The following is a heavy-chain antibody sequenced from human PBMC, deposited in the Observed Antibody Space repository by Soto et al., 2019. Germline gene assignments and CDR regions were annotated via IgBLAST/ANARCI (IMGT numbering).Heavy chain of an antibody. V-gene: IGHV5-51*01. Sequence: PGESLKISCRTSGYKFTSYWIAWVRQMPGKGLEWMGIIFPSDSDTRYSPSFQGQVTISADRSTSTVFLQWASLKASDTAVYFCARTDKSGYFNWFDPWGQGPLVTVSS. J-gene: IGHJ5*02. CDR3: ARTDKSGYFNWFDP. D-gene: IGHD3-22*01. CDR2: IFPSDSDT. CDR1: GYKFTSYW.